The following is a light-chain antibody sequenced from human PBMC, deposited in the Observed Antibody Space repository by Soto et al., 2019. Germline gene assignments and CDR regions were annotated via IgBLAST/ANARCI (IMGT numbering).Light chain of an antibody. CDR2: DAS. J-gene: IGKJ4*01. Sequence: EILIALSPATLSGSPGARATRSCEASQSVSSNLAWYQQKPGQAPRLLIYDASTRATGIPARFSGSGSETEFTLTISSLQSEDFALYYCQQYNKWPRTFGGGTKVDIK. CDR1: QSVSSN. CDR3: QQYNKWPRT. V-gene: IGKV3D-15*01.